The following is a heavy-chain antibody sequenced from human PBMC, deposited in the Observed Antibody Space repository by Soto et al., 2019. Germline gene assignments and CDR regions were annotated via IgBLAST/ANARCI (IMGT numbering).Heavy chain of an antibody. CDR3: AGGRIVVVGSRAYYGMDV. Sequence: QVQLVQSGAEVKKPGDSVKVSCKTSGYTFTDYYMHWVRQAPGQGFEWVGGINPKSGGPKYVPKFQGRVTVTRDTSTSTAYMELNRLTSDDTAVYYCAGGRIVVVGSRAYYGMDVWGQGTTVTVSS. V-gene: IGHV1-2*02. D-gene: IGHD3-22*01. CDR2: INPKSGGP. CDR1: GYTFTDYY. J-gene: IGHJ6*02.